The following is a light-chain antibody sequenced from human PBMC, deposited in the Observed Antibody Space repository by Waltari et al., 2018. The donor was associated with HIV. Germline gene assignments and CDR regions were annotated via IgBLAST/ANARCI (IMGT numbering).Light chain of an antibody. J-gene: IGKJ2*01. CDR3: QQYYSCCT. CDR1: QSVSTR. V-gene: IGKV1-5*03. CDR2: KAS. Sequence: EIQMTQSPSTLSASVGDRVTITCRASQSVSTRLAWYQQKPGKAPHLLIYKASDLEGGVPSRFSGSGSGTEFTLTISSLQPDDFATYYCQQYYSCCTFGQGTKLEIK.